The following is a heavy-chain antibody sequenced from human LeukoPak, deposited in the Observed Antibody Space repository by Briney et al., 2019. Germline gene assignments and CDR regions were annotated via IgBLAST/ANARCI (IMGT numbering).Heavy chain of an antibody. Sequence: SETLSLTCVVSGASVSTNNWWTWVRQAPGQGLEWIGEVYHSGLTNYSPSLKSRVTMSIDKSKNIFSLNLTSVTAADTALYYCARGYCTGGNCYSFGYWGQGTLVTVSS. CDR2: VYHSGLT. CDR3: ARGYCTGGNCYSFGY. J-gene: IGHJ4*02. D-gene: IGHD2-8*02. CDR1: GASVSTNNW. V-gene: IGHV4/OR15-8*02.